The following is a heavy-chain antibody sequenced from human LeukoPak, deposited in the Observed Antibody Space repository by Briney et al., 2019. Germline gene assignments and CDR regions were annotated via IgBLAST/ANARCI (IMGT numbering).Heavy chain of an antibody. J-gene: IGHJ6*03. D-gene: IGHD2-2*01. CDR3: ARELVVQGYYYMDV. Sequence: PSETLSLTCSVSGGSISGYYWSWIRQPAGKGLEYIGRIYTSGGTNYNPSLKSRLTMSVDTSKNQFSLRLSSVTAADAAVYYCARELVVQGYYYMDVWGKGTTVTVSS. CDR2: IYTSGGT. V-gene: IGHV4-4*07. CDR1: GGSISGYY.